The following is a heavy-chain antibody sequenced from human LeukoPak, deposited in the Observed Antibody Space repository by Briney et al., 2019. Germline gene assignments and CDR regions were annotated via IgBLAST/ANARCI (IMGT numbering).Heavy chain of an antibody. CDR3: ARVGDYGDYVNWFDP. D-gene: IGHD4-17*01. Sequence: PSETLSLTCAVSGGAFSGYYWGWIRQPPGKGLEWIGSGYHIGSTYFNPSLRSRVTILIDIFKNQFSLKMSSVTAADTAIYYCARVGDYGDYVNWFDPWGPGTLVTVSS. J-gene: IGHJ5*02. CDR2: GYHIGST. CDR1: GGAFSGYY. V-gene: IGHV4-38-2*01.